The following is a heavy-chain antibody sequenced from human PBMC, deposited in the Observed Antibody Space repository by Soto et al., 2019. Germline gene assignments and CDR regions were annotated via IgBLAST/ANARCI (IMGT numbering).Heavy chain of an antibody. CDR2: IYYSGST. CDR1: GGSISSGDYY. CDR3: ARTLYSTTLPHFDY. Sequence: SETLSLTCTVSGGSISSGDYYWSWIRQPPGKGLEWIGYIYYSGSTYYNPSLKSRVTISVDTSKNQFSLKLSSVTAADTAVYYCARTLYSTTLPHFDYWGQGTLVTVSS. V-gene: IGHV4-30-4*01. J-gene: IGHJ4*02. D-gene: IGHD6-13*01.